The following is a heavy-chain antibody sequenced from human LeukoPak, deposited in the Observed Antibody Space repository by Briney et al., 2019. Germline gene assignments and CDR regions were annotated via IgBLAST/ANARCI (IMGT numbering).Heavy chain of an antibody. J-gene: IGHJ3*02. Sequence: SVKVSCKASGGTFSSYAISWVRQAPGQGLEWMGGIIPIFGTANYAQKFQGRVTITADESTSTAYMELSSLRSEDTAVYYCARGHYDGSGYYSPPLAFDIWGQGTMVAVSS. CDR2: IIPIFGTA. CDR1: GGTFSSYA. V-gene: IGHV1-69*13. CDR3: ARGHYDGSGYYSPPLAFDI. D-gene: IGHD3-22*01.